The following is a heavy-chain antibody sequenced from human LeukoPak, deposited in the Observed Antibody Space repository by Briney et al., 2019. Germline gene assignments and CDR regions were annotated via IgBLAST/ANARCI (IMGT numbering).Heavy chain of an antibody. J-gene: IGHJ5*02. D-gene: IGHD1-14*01. CDR1: GVSISSSNSY. V-gene: IGHV4-39*07. CDR2: IYYSGNT. CDR3: ARRATLGVRSWFDP. Sequence: PSETLSLTCTVSGVSISSSNSYWGWIRQPPGKGLEWIGSIYYSGNTYYNASLKSQVSISIDTSKNQFSLKLSSVTAADTAVYYCARRATLGVRSWFDPWGQGTLVTVSS.